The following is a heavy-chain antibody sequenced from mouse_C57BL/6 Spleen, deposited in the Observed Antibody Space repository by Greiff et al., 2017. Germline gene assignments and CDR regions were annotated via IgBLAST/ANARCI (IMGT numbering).Heavy chain of an antibody. CDR3: ARGITTVVEPYWYFDV. J-gene: IGHJ1*03. CDR1: GYTFTSYW. V-gene: IGHV1-69*01. Sequence: VQLQQPGAELVMPGASVKLSCKASGYTFTSYWMHWVKQRPGQGLEWIGEIDPSDSYTNYNQKFKGKSTLTVDKSSSTAYMQLSSLTSEDSAVYYCARGITTVVEPYWYFDVWGTGTTVNVSS. D-gene: IGHD1-1*01. CDR2: IDPSDSYT.